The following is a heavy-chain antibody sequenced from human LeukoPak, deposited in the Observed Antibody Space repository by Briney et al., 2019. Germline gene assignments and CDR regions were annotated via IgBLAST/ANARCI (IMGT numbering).Heavy chain of an antibody. D-gene: IGHD3-9*01. CDR1: GYTFTRYD. CDR3: ATIGRYFDWLLLDAFDI. CDR2: MNPNSGNT. V-gene: IGHV1-8*01. J-gene: IGHJ3*02. Sequence: ASVKVSCKASGYTFTRYDINWVRQATGQGLEWMGWMNPNSGNTGYAQKFQGRVTMTEDTSTDTAYMELSSLRSEDTAVYYCATIGRYFDWLLLDAFDIWGQGTMVTVSS.